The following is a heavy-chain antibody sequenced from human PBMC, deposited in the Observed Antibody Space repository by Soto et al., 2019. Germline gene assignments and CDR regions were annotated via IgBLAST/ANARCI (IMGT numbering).Heavy chain of an antibody. CDR2: INHSGST. V-gene: IGHV4-34*01. Sequence: PSETLSLTCAVYGGSFSGYYWSWIRQPPGKGLEWIGEINHSGSTNYNPSLKSRVTISVDTSKNQFSLKLSSVTAADTAVYYCASRRIRFWSGYYNWFDPWGQGTLVTVSS. CDR1: GGSFSGYY. J-gene: IGHJ5*02. CDR3: ASRRIRFWSGYYNWFDP. D-gene: IGHD3-3*01.